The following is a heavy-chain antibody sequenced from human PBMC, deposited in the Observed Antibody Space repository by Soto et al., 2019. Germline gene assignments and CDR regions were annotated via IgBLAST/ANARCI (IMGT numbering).Heavy chain of an antibody. CDR1: GGSISSSNW. V-gene: IGHV4-4*02. CDR3: ATDFMVRGVMRWFDP. Sequence: QVQLQESGPGLVKPSGTLSLTCAVPGGSISSSNWWSWVRQPPGKGREWIGEIYHSGSTNYNPSLKSRVTISVDKSKNQFSLKLSSVTAADTAVYYCATDFMVRGVMRWFDPWGQGTLVTVSS. CDR2: IYHSGST. D-gene: IGHD3-10*01. J-gene: IGHJ5*02.